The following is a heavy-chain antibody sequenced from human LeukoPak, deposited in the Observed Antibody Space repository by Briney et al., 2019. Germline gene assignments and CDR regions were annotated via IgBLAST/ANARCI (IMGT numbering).Heavy chain of an antibody. CDR1: GFTFDDYA. D-gene: IGHD3-22*01. V-gene: IGHV3-43*02. CDR2: ISGDGGST. J-gene: IGHJ4*02. Sequence: PGGSLRLSCAASGFTFDDYAMHSVRQAPGKGLESVSLISGDGGSTYYADSVKGRFTISRDNSKNSLYLQMNSLRTDDTSLYYRAKDLNDSSGYCFDYWGQGTLVTVSS. CDR3: AKDLNDSSGYCFDY.